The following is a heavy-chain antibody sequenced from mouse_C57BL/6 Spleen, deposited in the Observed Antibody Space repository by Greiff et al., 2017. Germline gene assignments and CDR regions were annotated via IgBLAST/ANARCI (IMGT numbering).Heavy chain of an antibody. J-gene: IGHJ4*01. D-gene: IGHD1-3*01. Sequence: QVQLQQSGAELVRPGTSVKVSCKASGYAFTNYLIEWVKQRPGQGLEWIGVINPGSGGTNYNQKFKGKATLTADTSSSTAYMQLRSLTSEGSAVEVSAGNNFYYYAMDYWGQGTSVTVSS. CDR2: INPGSGGT. CDR3: AGNNFYYYAMDY. V-gene: IGHV1-54*01. CDR1: GYAFTNYL.